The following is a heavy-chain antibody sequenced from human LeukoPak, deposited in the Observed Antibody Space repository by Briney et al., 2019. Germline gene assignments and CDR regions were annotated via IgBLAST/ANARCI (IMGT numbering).Heavy chain of an antibody. CDR3: ARHVGSTWLTLDY. Sequence: GESLKISCKGSGYSFTSYWIGWVRQMPGKGLEWMGIIYPGDSDTRISPSFQGQVTIPADQSISTAYLEWSSLKASDTAIYYCARHVGSTWLTLDYWGQGTLVTVSS. D-gene: IGHD6-13*01. V-gene: IGHV5-51*01. CDR1: GYSFTSYW. CDR2: IYPGDSDT. J-gene: IGHJ4*02.